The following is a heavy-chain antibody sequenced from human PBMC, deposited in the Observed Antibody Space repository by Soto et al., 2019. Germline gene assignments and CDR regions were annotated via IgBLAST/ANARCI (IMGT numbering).Heavy chain of an antibody. CDR3: ARLISGTYSDWFDP. J-gene: IGHJ5*02. D-gene: IGHD1-26*01. CDR2: ISADNAKT. Sequence: QVQLVQSGAEVKKPGASVKVSCKASGYTFTRYGITWVRQAPGQGLEWMGWISADNAKTKYAQKIEGRVTMTTDTSTSTAYVELRSLRSDDTAVYYCARLISGTYSDWFDPWGQGTLVTVSS. CDR1: GYTFTRYG. V-gene: IGHV1-18*04.